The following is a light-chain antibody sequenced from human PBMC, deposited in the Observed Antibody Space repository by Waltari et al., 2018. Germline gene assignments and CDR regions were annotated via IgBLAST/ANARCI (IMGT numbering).Light chain of an antibody. CDR1: QSISFN. CDR2: HAS. V-gene: IGKV3-15*01. Sequence: EILMTQSPSTLSLSPGELAPLSCRASQSISFNLAWYQQRPGQPPRLLIFHASTRATGIPARFSGSGSGTEFTLTIRTLQSEDSGVYYCQQYNVWPPITFGQGTRLEIK. J-gene: IGKJ5*01. CDR3: QQYNVWPPIT.